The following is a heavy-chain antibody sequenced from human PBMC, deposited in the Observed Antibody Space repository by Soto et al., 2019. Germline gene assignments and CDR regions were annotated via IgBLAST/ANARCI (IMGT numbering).Heavy chain of an antibody. CDR3: ARDSGIGYAMDV. CDR2: ISNANEAI. V-gene: IGHV3-48*02. D-gene: IGHD1-26*01. CDR1: GFTFRDYH. J-gene: IGHJ6*02. Sequence: GGSLRLSCVASGFTFRDYHMDWVRQAPGKGLEWVSYISNANEAIYYADSVKGRFTISRDNAKNSLYLQMDSLRDDDTAVYYCARDSGIGYAMDVWGLGTTVTVSS.